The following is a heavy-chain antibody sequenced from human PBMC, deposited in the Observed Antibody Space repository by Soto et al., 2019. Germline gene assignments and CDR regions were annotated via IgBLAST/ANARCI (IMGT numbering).Heavy chain of an antibody. D-gene: IGHD4-17*01. J-gene: IGHJ5*02. V-gene: IGHV4-59*01. CDR2: IYYSGST. Sequence: PSETLSLTCTVSGGSISSYYWSWIRQPPGKGLEWIGYIYYSGSTNYNPSLKSRVTISVDTSKNQFSLKLSSVTAADTAVYYCAGVTYDYGDINWFDPWGQGTLVTVSS. CDR3: AGVTYDYGDINWFDP. CDR1: GGSISSYY.